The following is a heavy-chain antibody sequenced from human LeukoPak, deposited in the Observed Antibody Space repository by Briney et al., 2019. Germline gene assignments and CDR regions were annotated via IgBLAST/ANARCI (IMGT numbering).Heavy chain of an antibody. CDR2: ISDSGGAI. CDR3: ARIGSAAFTDY. V-gene: IGHV3-23*01. J-gene: IGHJ4*02. CDR1: GFTFSTYA. Sequence: TGGSLRLSCAASGFTFSTYALNWVRQAPGKGLEWVSAISDSGGAIFYADSVKGRFTMSRDNSNNSLFLQMNSLRAEDTALYYCARIGSAAFTDYWGQGTLVTVSS. D-gene: IGHD3-3*02.